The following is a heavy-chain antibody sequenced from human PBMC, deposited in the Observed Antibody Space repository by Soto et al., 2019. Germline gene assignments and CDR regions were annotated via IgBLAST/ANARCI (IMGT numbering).Heavy chain of an antibody. J-gene: IGHJ4*02. V-gene: IGHV3-48*01. CDR2: ISDGSSII. Sequence: GGSLRLSCAASGFAFSSYSMNWVRQAPGKGLEWVSYISDGSSIIYYADSVKGRFTVSRDNAKNTLYLQMNSLRAEDTAVYYCARDPPWGYNGSGVYWGQGTLVTVSS. CDR1: GFAFSSYS. CDR3: ARDPPWGYNGSGVY. D-gene: IGHD3-10*01.